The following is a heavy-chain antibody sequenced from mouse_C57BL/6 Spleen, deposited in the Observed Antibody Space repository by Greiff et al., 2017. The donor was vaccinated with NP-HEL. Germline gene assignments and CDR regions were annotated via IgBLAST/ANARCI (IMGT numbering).Heavy chain of an antibody. CDR3: PRGSSHWYFDV. CDR1: GYTFTSYT. CDR2: INPSSGYT. J-gene: IGHJ1*03. V-gene: IGHV1-4*01. D-gene: IGHD1-1*01. Sequence: VQLQQSGAELARPGASVKMSCKASGYTFTSYTMHWVKQRPGQGLEWIGYINPSSGYTKYNQKFKDKATLTADKSSSTAYMQLSSLTSEDSAVYYCPRGSSHWYFDVWGTGTTVTVSS.